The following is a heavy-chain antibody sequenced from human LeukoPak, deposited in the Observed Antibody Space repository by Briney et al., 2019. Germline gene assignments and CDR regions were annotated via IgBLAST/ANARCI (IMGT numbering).Heavy chain of an antibody. Sequence: PGGSLRLSCAASGFTFSSYAMSWVRQAPGKGLEWVSAIGSSTYYAGSVKGRFTISRDISKNTLYLQMNTLRVEGTAVYYCARDFGAHQFDYWGQGTLVTVSA. CDR3: ARDFGAHQFDY. CDR2: IGSST. J-gene: IGHJ4*02. CDR1: GFTFSSYA. D-gene: IGHD3-10*01. V-gene: IGHV3-23*01.